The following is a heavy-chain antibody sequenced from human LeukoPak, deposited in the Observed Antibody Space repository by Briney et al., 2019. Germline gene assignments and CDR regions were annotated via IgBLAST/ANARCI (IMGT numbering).Heavy chain of an antibody. Sequence: GASVKVSCKASGYTFTSYGISWVRQAPGQGLEWMGWISAYNGNTNYAQKLQGRVTMTTDTSTSTAYMELRSLRSDDTAVYYCARTYYSSWSYYYYGMDVWGQGTTVTVSS. CDR2: ISAYNGNT. CDR3: ARTYYSSWSYYYYGMDV. D-gene: IGHD6-13*01. V-gene: IGHV1-18*01. J-gene: IGHJ6*02. CDR1: GYTFTSYG.